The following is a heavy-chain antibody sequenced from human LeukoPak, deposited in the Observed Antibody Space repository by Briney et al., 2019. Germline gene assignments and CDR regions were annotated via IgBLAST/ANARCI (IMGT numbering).Heavy chain of an antibody. CDR3: AKEPRYSSSNYYYYYMDV. D-gene: IGHD6-19*01. Sequence: GGSLRLFCAASGFTFVSYAMTWVRQAPGKGLEWVSGISGSGDSTYYADSVKGRFTISRDNSKKTLYLQMNSLRAEDTAVYYCAKEPRYSSSNYYYYYMDVWGKGTTVTVPS. J-gene: IGHJ6*03. V-gene: IGHV3-23*01. CDR1: GFTFVSYA. CDR2: ISGSGDST.